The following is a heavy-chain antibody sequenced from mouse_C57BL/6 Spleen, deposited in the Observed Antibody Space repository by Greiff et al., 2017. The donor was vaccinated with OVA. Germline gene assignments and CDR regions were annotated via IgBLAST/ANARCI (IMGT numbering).Heavy chain of an antibody. Sequence: QVQLQQSGAELVRPGTSVKLSCKASGYTFTNYWIGWAKQRPGHGLEWIGDIYPGGGYTNYIEKFKGQATLTADKSSSTAYMQFSSLTSEDSAMYYYTGGGGYDGHCYFDYWGQGTTLTVSS. CDR3: TGGGGYDGHCYFDY. CDR2: IYPGGGYT. D-gene: IGHD2-3*01. CDR1: GYTFTNYW. J-gene: IGHJ2*01. V-gene: IGHV1-63*01.